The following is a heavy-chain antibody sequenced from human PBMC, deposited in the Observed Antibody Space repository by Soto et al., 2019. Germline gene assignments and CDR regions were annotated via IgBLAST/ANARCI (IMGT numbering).Heavy chain of an antibody. V-gene: IGHV3-48*03. J-gene: IGHJ4*02. Sequence: GGSLRLSCAASGFTFSSYEMNWVRQAPGKGLEWVSYISSSGSTIYYADSVKGRFTISRDNAKNSLYLQMNSLRAEDTAVYYCARTSYDSSGYYTLDYFDDWGQGTLVTVSS. CDR1: GFTFSSYE. CDR2: ISSSGSTI. D-gene: IGHD3-22*01. CDR3: ARTSYDSSGYYTLDYFDD.